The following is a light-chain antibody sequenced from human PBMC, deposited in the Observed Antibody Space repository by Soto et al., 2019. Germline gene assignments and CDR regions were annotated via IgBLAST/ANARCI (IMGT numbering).Light chain of an antibody. CDR1: QNIARY. CDR2: AAS. Sequence: DIRMTQSPSSLSASVGDRVTITCRASQNIARYVNWYQQKPGKAPKLLIHAASNLESGVPSRFSGRGSGTDFTLTISSLQAEDVAVYYCQHYYSSPFTFGQGTRLEIK. CDR3: QHYYSSPFT. J-gene: IGKJ5*01. V-gene: IGKV1-39*01.